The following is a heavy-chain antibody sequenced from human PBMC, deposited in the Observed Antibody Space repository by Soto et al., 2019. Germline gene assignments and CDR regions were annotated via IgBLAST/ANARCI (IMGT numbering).Heavy chain of an antibody. D-gene: IGHD4-17*01. V-gene: IGHV3-33*01. CDR2: IWYDGSKK. Sequence: QVQLVESGGGVVQPGTSLRLSCAASGFTFSSYGMHWVRQAPGKGLEWVALIWYDGSKKKYADSVKGRFTISRDDXKSTLYLEMNSLRAEDTAVYSCARDPATVTTYFDYWGQGTLVTVSS. J-gene: IGHJ4*02. CDR1: GFTFSSYG. CDR3: ARDPATVTTYFDY.